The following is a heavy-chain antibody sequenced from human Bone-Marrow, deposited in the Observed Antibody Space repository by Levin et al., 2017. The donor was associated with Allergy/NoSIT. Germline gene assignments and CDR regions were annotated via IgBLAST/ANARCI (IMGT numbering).Heavy chain of an antibody. CDR3: AKDLLDCSGGSCYSGY. V-gene: IGHV3-30*18. CDR1: GFTFSSYG. D-gene: IGHD2-15*01. Sequence: GESLKISCAASGFTFSSYGMHWVRQAPGKGLEWVAVISYDGSNKYYADSVKGRFTISRDNSKNTLYLQMNSLRAEDTAVYYCAKDLLDCSGGSCYSGYWGQGTLVTVSS. CDR2: ISYDGSNK. J-gene: IGHJ4*02.